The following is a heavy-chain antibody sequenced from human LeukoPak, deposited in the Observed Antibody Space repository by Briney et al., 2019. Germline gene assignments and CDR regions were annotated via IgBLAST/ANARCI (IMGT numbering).Heavy chain of an antibody. CDR1: GLTFSNYG. D-gene: IGHD3-22*01. CDR3: AKLSRQYYYDSSGYGIGAFDI. CDR2: ISYDGSNK. J-gene: IGHJ3*02. Sequence: GGSLRLSCAASGLTFSNYGMHWVRQAPGKGLEWVAVISYDGSNKYYADSVKGRFTISRDNSKNTLYLQMNSLRAEDTAVYYCAKLSRQYYYDSSGYGIGAFDIRGQGTMVTVSS. V-gene: IGHV3-30*18.